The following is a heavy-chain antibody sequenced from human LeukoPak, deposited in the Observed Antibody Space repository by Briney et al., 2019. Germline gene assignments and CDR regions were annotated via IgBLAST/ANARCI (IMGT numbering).Heavy chain of an antibody. CDR2: IYYSGST. D-gene: IGHD6-13*01. J-gene: IGHJ3*02. Sequence: SETLSLTCTVSGGSISSHYWSWIRQPPGKGLEWIGYIYYSGSTNYNPSLKSRVTISVDTSKNQFSLKLSSVTAADTAVYYCASDPYSSSWYGIGAFDIWGQGTMVTVSS. V-gene: IGHV4-59*11. CDR1: GGSISSHY. CDR3: ASDPYSSSWYGIGAFDI.